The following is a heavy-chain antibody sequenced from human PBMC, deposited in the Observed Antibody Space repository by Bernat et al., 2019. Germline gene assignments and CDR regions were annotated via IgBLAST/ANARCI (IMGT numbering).Heavy chain of an antibody. J-gene: IGHJ5*02. CDR3: AREGIAVELFHWFDP. Sequence: QVQLVESGGGVVQPGRSLRLSCAASGFTFSSYGMHWVRQAPGKGLEWVAVIWYDGSNKYYADSVKGRFTISRDNSKNTLYLQMNSLRAEDTAVYYCAREGIAVELFHWFDPWGQGTLVTVSS. CDR2: IWYDGSNK. CDR1: GFTFSSYG. V-gene: IGHV3-33*01. D-gene: IGHD6-19*01.